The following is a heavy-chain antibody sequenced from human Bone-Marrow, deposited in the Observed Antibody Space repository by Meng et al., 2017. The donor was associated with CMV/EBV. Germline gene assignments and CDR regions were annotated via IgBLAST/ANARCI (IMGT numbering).Heavy chain of an antibody. CDR1: GYTFTNYD. Sequence: ASVKVSCKASGYTFTNYDINWLRQASGQGLEWMGWMNPDSGNTGSAQKFQGRLTIMRNTALNTTYMELTSLRSEDTAVYYCARGRADQPQDTAMVLHYYYYGMDVCGQGTTVTVSS. V-gene: IGHV1-8*03. D-gene: IGHD5-18*01. CDR3: ARGRADQPQDTAMVLHYYYYGMDV. J-gene: IGHJ6*02. CDR2: MNPDSGNT.